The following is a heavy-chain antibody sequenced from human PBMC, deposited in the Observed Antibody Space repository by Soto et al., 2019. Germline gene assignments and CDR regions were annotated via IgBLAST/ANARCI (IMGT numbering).Heavy chain of an antibody. J-gene: IGHJ3*01. CDR1: GGSISSYY. Sequence: QVQLQESGPGLVKPSETLSLTCTVSGGSISSYYWSWIRQPPGQGLEWLGYFYYGGSTNYNPSLKSRVTISIDPSKNQFSLNLFSVTAADPAVYYCAGGFSSVVFDVWGQGTMVTVSS. CDR3: AGGFSSVVFDV. CDR2: FYYGGST. V-gene: IGHV4-59*01. D-gene: IGHD6-19*01.